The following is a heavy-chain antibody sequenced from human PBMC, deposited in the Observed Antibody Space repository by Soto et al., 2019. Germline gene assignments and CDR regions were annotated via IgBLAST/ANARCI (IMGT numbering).Heavy chain of an antibody. D-gene: IGHD6-25*01. CDR2: ISGSGGST. Sequence: GGSLRLSCAASGFTFSIYSMNWVRQAPGKGLEWVSLISGSGGSTHYADSVEGRFTISRDNSKNTLYLEMDSLRAEDTAVYYCARDRSDSSRADSFDIWGQGTMVTVSS. V-gene: IGHV3-23*01. CDR1: GFTFSIYS. CDR3: ARDRSDSSRADSFDI. J-gene: IGHJ3*02.